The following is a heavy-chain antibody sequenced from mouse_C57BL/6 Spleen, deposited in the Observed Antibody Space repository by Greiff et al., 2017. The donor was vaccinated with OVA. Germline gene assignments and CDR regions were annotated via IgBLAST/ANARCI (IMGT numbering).Heavy chain of an antibody. CDR3: ARQYYAYAMDY. V-gene: IGHV1-59*01. CDR2: IDPSDSYT. D-gene: IGHD1-1*01. Sequence: QVQLQQPGAELERPGTSVKLSCKASGYTFTSYWMHWVKQRPGQGLEWIGVIDPSDSYTNYNQKFKGKATLTVDTSSSTAYMQLSSLTSEDSAVYYCARQYYAYAMDYWGQGTSVTVSS. J-gene: IGHJ4*01. CDR1: GYTFTSYW.